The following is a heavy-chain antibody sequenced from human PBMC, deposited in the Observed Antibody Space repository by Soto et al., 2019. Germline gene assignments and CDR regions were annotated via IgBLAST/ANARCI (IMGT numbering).Heavy chain of an antibody. Sequence: GGSLRLSCAASGFTFSTYGMHWVRQAPGKGLEWVAVIWYDGSNKYYADSAKGRFTISRDNSKNTLYLQMTSLSAEDTAVYYCGRGYNYADFWGQGTLVTVSS. CDR2: IWYDGSNK. CDR3: GRGYNYADF. D-gene: IGHD5-18*01. V-gene: IGHV3-33*01. CDR1: GFTFSTYG. J-gene: IGHJ4*02.